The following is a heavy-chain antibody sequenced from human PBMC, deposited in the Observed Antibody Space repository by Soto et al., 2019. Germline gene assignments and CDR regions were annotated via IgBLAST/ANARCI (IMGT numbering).Heavy chain of an antibody. J-gene: IGHJ4*02. D-gene: IGHD3-22*01. Sequence: QLHLQESGPRRVKPSETLSLTCTVSGGSIGNNRYYWAWIRQPPGKGLAWIGTIYYNGNTYYNPSLKSRVTISVDTSKNQFSLKVTSVTAADTAVYYCARGADGDLTYDSSAPLYWGQGNLVTVSS. CDR3: ARGADGDLTYDSSAPLY. CDR1: GGSIGNNRYY. V-gene: IGHV4-39*01. CDR2: IYYNGNT.